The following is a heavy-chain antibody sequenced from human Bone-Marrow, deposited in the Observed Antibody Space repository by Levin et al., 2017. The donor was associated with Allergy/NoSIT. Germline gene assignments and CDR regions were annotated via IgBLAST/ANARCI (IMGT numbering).Heavy chain of an antibody. CDR3: AADSYADYSFDY. D-gene: IGHD4/OR15-4a*01. V-gene: IGHV3-23*01. Sequence: RAGGSLRLSCAASGFSFSTYAMNWVRQAPGKGLEWVSTISVGGSHTFYSDSVKGRFTISRDKSKSTLYLQMNGLRAEDTAIYYCAADSYADYSFDYWGQGTLVTVSS. CDR2: ISVGGSHT. CDR1: GFSFSTYA. J-gene: IGHJ4*02.